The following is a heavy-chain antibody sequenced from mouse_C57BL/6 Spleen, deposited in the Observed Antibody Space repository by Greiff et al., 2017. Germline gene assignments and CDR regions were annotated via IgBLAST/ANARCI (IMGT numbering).Heavy chain of an antibody. CDR2: ISYSGST. Sequence: DVKLVESGPGLAKPSQTLSLTCSVTGYSITSDYWNWIRKFPGNKLEYMGYISYSGSTYYNPSLKSRISITRDTSKNQYYLQLNSVTTEDTAKYCCAISTYYYAMDYWGQGTSVTVSS. CDR1: GYSITSDY. J-gene: IGHJ4*01. V-gene: IGHV3-8*01. CDR3: AISTYYYAMDY.